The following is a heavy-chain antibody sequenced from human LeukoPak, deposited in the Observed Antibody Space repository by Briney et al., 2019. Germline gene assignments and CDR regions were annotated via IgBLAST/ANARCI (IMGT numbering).Heavy chain of an antibody. Sequence: GSLRLSCAASGFMFSFYSMNWVRQAPGKGLEWVSHISSSSSTIYYADSVEGRFTISRDNARNSLYLQMNSLRAEDTAVYYCARDKTDFDYWGQGTLVTVSS. CDR3: ARDKTDFDY. CDR1: GFMFSFYS. V-gene: IGHV3-48*01. J-gene: IGHJ4*02. CDR2: ISSSSSTI.